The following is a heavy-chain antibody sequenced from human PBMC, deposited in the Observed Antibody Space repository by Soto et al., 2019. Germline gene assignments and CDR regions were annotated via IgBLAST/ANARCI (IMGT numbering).Heavy chain of an antibody. CDR1: GGTFSSYA. V-gene: IGHV1-69*01. D-gene: IGHD4-17*01. Sequence: QVQLVQSGAEVKKPGSSVKVSCKASGGTFSSYAISWVRQAPGQGLEWLGGIIPIFGTANYAQKFQGRVTITADESTSTAYMALSSLRSEDTAVYYWAKREYGDYYYYGMDVWGQGTTVTVSS. CDR3: AKREYGDYYYYGMDV. CDR2: IIPIFGTA. J-gene: IGHJ6*02.